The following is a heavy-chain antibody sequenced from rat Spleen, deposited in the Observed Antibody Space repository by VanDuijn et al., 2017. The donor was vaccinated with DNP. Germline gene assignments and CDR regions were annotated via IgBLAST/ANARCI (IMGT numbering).Heavy chain of an antibody. J-gene: IGHJ4*01. V-gene: IGHV5-17*01. Sequence: EVQLVESGGGLVQPGRSLKLSCAASGITFSDYYMAWVRQAPTKGLEWVATISYDGSSTYYRDSVKGRFTISRDNAKSTLNLQMDSLRSEDTATYYCTRRNNWENIMDAWGQGASVTVS. D-gene: IGHD5-1*01. CDR3: TRRNNWENIMDA. CDR1: GITFSDYY. CDR2: ISYDGSST.